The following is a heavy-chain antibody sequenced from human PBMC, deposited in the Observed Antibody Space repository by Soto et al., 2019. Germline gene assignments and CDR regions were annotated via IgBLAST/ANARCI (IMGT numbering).Heavy chain of an antibody. Sequence: SETLSLTCTVSGGSISSYYWSWIRQPPGKGLEWIGYIYYSGSTNYNHSLKSQFTISVDTSKNQFSLKLSSVTAAVTAVYYCACHNGRLYVGYYYDMDVGVQ. D-gene: IGHD3-16*01. CDR2: IYYSGST. CDR3: ACHNGRLYVGYYYDMDV. CDR1: GGSISSYY. V-gene: IGHV4-59*08. J-gene: IGHJ6*02.